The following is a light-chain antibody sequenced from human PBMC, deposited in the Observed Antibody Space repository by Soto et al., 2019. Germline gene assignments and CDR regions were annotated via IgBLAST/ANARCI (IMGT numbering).Light chain of an antibody. V-gene: IGKV1-13*02. CDR1: QGFSSA. CDR3: QQFNSYPIT. J-gene: IGKJ5*01. Sequence: AIQFTPAPTSLSASVGDKVTLPCPASQGFSSALAWYQQKPGKAPKLLMYDASSLESGVPSRFSGSGSGTEVTLTISGLQPDDFATYYCQQFNSYPITFGQGTRLEIK. CDR2: DAS.